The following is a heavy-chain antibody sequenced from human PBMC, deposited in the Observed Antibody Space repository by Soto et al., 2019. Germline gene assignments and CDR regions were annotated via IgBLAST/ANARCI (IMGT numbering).Heavy chain of an antibody. CDR2: ISGSGGST. V-gene: IGHV3-23*01. CDR1: GFTFSTYA. Sequence: GGSLRLSCAVSGFTFSTYAMSWVRQAPGKGLEWVSAISGSGGSTYYADSVKGRFTISRDNSKDTLYLQVNSLRAEDTAVYYCAKEGSSWPTGAVEYWGQGTLVTVSS. J-gene: IGHJ4*02. CDR3: AKEGSSWPTGAVEY. D-gene: IGHD6-13*01.